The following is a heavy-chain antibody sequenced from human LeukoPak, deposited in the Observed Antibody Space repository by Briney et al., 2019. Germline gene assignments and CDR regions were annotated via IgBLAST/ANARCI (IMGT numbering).Heavy chain of an antibody. J-gene: IGHJ4*02. D-gene: IGHD2-2*01. CDR3: ARDGVPAAIKLFDY. CDR1: GFTFSSYS. V-gene: IGHV3-21*01. CDR2: ISSSSSYI. Sequence: GGSLRLSCAASGFTFSSYSMNWVRQAPGKGLEWVSPISSSSSYIYYADSVKGRFTISRDNAKNSLYLQMNSLRAEDTAVYYCARDGVPAAIKLFDYWGQGTLVTVSS.